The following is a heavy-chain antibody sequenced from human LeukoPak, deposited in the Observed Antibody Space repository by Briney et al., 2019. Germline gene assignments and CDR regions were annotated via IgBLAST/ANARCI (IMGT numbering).Heavy chain of an antibody. J-gene: IGHJ3*02. Sequence: PSETLSLTCAVYGGSFSGYYWSWIRQPPGKGLEWIGEINHSGSTNYNPSLKSRVTISVDTSKNQFSLKLSSVTAADTAVYYCARDLYYDFWSGYYPHDAFDIWSQGTMVTVSS. D-gene: IGHD3-3*01. CDR2: INHSGST. CDR3: ARDLYYDFWSGYYPHDAFDI. V-gene: IGHV4-34*01. CDR1: GGSFSGYY.